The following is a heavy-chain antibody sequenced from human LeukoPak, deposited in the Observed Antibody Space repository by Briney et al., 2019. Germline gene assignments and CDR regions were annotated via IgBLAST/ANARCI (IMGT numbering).Heavy chain of an antibody. J-gene: IGHJ4*02. Sequence: GGSLRLSCAASGFTFSSYSMDWVRQAPGKGLEWVSSISSSSSYIYYADSVKGRFTISRDNSKNTLYLQMNSLIPEDTAVYYCARQYISGQWYFDYWGQGTLVTVSS. CDR3: ARQYISGQWYFDY. CDR1: GFTFSSYS. V-gene: IGHV3-21*01. D-gene: IGHD5-18*01. CDR2: ISSSSSYI.